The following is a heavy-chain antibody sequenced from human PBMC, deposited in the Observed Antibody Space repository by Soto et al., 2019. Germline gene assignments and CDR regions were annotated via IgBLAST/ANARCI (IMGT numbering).Heavy chain of an antibody. Sequence: PSETLSLTCAVYGGSFSGYYWSWIRQPPGKGLEWIGEINHSGSTNYNPSLKSRVTISVDTSKNQFSLKLSSVTAADTAVYYCARGPPSMMVVVVQHLRAGFDPWGQGTLVTVSS. CDR2: INHSGST. D-gene: IGHD3-22*01. V-gene: IGHV4-34*01. J-gene: IGHJ5*02. CDR1: GGSFSGYY. CDR3: ARGPPSMMVVVVQHLRAGFDP.